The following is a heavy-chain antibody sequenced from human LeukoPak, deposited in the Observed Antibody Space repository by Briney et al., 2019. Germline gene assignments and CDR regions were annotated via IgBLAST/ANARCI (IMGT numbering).Heavy chain of an antibody. CDR3: ARDETSSGYYSPFDAFDI. CDR2: IIITSSYI. V-gene: IGHV3-21*01. J-gene: IGHJ3*02. Sequence: GGSRRLSCAASGFAFSSYSMNWVRQAPGKGLEWVSSIIITSSYIYYAHSVKGRFTISRDNAKNSLYLQMNSLRAEDTAVYYCARDETSSGYYSPFDAFDIWGQGTMVTVSS. D-gene: IGHD3-22*01. CDR1: GFAFSSYS.